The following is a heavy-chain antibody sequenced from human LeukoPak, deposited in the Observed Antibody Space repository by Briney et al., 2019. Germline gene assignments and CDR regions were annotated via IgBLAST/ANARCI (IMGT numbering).Heavy chain of an antibody. CDR3: ASGASSAWYYFDY. Sequence: PGRSLRLSCAASGFTFNSYGMHWVRQTPGKGLEWVAVISYDGGNKYYADSVKGRFTISRDNSMNTLYLQMNSLRAEDTAVYYCASGASSAWYYFDYWGQGTLVTVSS. V-gene: IGHV3-30*03. CDR2: ISYDGGNK. D-gene: IGHD6-19*01. CDR1: GFTFNSYG. J-gene: IGHJ4*02.